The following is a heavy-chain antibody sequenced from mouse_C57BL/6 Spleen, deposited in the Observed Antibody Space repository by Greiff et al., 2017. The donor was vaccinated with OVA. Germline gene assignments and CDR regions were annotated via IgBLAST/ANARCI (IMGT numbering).Heavy chain of an antibody. CDR3: TRQTGRDYYAMDY. CDR2: ISSGGSYT. Sequence: EVKLVESGGDLVKPGGSLKLSCAASGFTFSSYGMSWVRQTPDKRLEWVATISSGGSYTYYPDSVKGRFTISRDNAKNTLYLQMSSLKSEDTAMYYCTRQTGRDYYAMDYGGQGTSVTLSS. CDR1: GFTFSSYG. J-gene: IGHJ4*01. D-gene: IGHD4-1*01. V-gene: IGHV5-6*01.